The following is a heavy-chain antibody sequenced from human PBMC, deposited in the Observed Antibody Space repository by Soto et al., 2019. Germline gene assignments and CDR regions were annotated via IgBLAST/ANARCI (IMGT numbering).Heavy chain of an antibody. J-gene: IGHJ4*02. Sequence: GASVKVSCKASGGTFSSYAISWVRQAPGQGLEWMGGIIPIFGTANYAQKFQGRVTITADESTSTAYMELSSLRSEDTAVYYCARSQRYSSGWYRFDYWGQGTLVTVSS. CDR2: IIPIFGTA. CDR3: ARSQRYSSGWYRFDY. V-gene: IGHV1-69*13. D-gene: IGHD6-19*01. CDR1: GGTFSSYA.